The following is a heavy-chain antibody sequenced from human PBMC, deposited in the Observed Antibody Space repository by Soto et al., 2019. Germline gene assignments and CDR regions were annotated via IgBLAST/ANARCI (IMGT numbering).Heavy chain of an antibody. Sequence: QVQLVESGGGVVQPGRSLRLSCAASGFTFSSYGMHWVRQAPGKGLEWVAVISYDGSSKYYADSVKGRFTISRDNSKNTLYLQMNSLRAEDTAVYYCAKALGGSYYYLDYWGQGTLVTVSS. CDR2: ISYDGSSK. D-gene: IGHD1-26*01. CDR1: GFTFSSYG. J-gene: IGHJ4*02. CDR3: AKALGGSYYYLDY. V-gene: IGHV3-30*18.